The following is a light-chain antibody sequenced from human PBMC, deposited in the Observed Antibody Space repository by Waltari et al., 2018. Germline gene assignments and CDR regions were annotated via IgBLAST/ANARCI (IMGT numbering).Light chain of an antibody. CDR3: QQYGSSPRGVT. CDR1: QSVSSSY. CDR2: GAS. J-gene: IGKJ3*01. Sequence: EIVLTQSPGTLSLSPGERATLSCRASQSVSSSYLAWYQQKPGQAPRLLIYGASSRATGIPDRFSGSGSGTDFTLTISRLEPEDFAVYYCQQYGSSPRGVTFGPGTKV. V-gene: IGKV3-20*01.